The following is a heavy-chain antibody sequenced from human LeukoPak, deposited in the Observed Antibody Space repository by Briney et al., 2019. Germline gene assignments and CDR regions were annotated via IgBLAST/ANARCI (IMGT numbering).Heavy chain of an antibody. Sequence: SQTLSLTCAVSGGSISSGGYAWSWVRQPPGEGLEWVGYIYHSGSTYYNPSLQSRVTISLDRSKNQFSLKLSSMTAADTAVYYCASGNTGYDRDSFDIWGQGTMVTVSS. D-gene: IGHD5-12*01. CDR2: IYHSGST. J-gene: IGHJ3*02. V-gene: IGHV4-30-2*01. CDR1: GGSISSGGYA. CDR3: ASGNTGYDRDSFDI.